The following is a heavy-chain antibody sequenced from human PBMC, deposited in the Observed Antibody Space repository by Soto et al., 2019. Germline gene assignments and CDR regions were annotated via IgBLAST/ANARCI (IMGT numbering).Heavy chain of an antibody. V-gene: IGHV1-2*02. CDR2: INPNSGGT. J-gene: IGHJ4*02. CDR1: GFTFTGHY. D-gene: IGHD1-7*01. Sequence: ASVKVSCKASGFTFTGHYIHWVRQAPGQGLEWMGWINPNSGGTSYAQKFQGRLTMTTDTSITTAYMELSRLSSDDTAFYYCAQRRTFLSPSLGYFDYWGQGTLVTVSS. CDR3: AQRRTFLSPSLGYFDY.